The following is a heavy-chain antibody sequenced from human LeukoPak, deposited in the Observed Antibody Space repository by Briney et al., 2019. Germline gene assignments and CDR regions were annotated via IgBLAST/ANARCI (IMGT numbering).Heavy chain of an antibody. CDR3: ARLRDIVVVPAAGFDY. CDR2: IYPGDSDT. J-gene: IGHJ4*02. V-gene: IGHV5-51*01. Sequence: GESLKISCKGSGYRFTSYWIGWVRQMPGKGLEWMGTIYPGDSDTRYSPSFQGQVTISADKSISTAYLQWSSLKASDTAMYYCARLRDIVVVPAAGFDYWGQGTLVTVSS. CDR1: GYRFTSYW. D-gene: IGHD2-2*01.